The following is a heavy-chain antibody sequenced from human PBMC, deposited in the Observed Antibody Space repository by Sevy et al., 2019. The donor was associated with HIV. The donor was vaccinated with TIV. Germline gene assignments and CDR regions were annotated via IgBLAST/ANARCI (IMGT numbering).Heavy chain of an antibody. D-gene: IGHD4-17*01. CDR2: ISHDGGKK. CDR3: TKDPPVYGDFPYGMDV. CDR1: GFIFDDYG. Sequence: GGSLRLSCVGSGFIFDDYGMHWVRQAPGKGLEWVALISHDGGKKYYADSVKGRFTISRDNFKNTLYLQMNTLRRDDTAAYFCTKDPPVYGDFPYGMDVWGQRTTVTDSS. J-gene: IGHJ6*02. V-gene: IGHV3-30*18.